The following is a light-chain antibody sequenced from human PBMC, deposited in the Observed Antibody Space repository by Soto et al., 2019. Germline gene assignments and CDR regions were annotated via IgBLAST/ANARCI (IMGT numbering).Light chain of an antibody. J-gene: IGLJ1*01. Sequence: QSVLTQPASVSGSPGQSITVSCTGTSSDVGGYNYVSWYQQHPGKAPRLMIYDVTNRPSGVSDRFSGSKSGNTASLTISGLQAEDEADYYCSPYRRGSTYVFATGTKVTVL. CDR1: SSDVGGYNY. CDR2: DVT. CDR3: SPYRRGSTYV. V-gene: IGLV2-14*03.